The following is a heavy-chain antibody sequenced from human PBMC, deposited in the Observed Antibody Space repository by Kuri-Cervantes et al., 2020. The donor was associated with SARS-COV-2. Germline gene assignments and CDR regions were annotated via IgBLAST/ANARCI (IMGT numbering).Heavy chain of an antibody. CDR1: GFTFSRNA. Sequence: GGSLRLSCAAPGFTFSRNAMHWVRQAPGKGLEWVAVISYDGSNKYYADSVKGRFTISRDNSKNTLYLQMNSLRAEDTAVYYCARGGSSGWSQLEYWGQGTLVTVSS. D-gene: IGHD6-19*01. V-gene: IGHV3-30*04. CDR2: ISYDGSNK. J-gene: IGHJ4*02. CDR3: ARGGSSGWSQLEY.